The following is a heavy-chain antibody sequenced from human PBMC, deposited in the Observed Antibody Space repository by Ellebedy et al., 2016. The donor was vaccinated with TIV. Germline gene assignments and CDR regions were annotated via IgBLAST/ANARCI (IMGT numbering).Heavy chain of an antibody. Sequence: GGSLRLXCAASGFPFSSYAMSWVRQAPGKGLEWVSVIYSGGSTYYADSVKGRFTISRDNSKNTLYLQMNSLRAEDTAVYYCARDLRGHPDYGMDVWGQGTTVTVSS. D-gene: IGHD3-16*01. CDR3: ARDLRGHPDYGMDV. J-gene: IGHJ6*02. V-gene: IGHV3-53*01. CDR2: IYSGGST. CDR1: GFPFSSYA.